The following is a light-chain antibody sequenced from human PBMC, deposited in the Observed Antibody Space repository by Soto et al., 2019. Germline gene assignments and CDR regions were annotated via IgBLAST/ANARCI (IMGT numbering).Light chain of an antibody. Sequence: EFVLTQSPGTLSFSPGERATLACGASQTVRNNYLAWYQQKPGQAPRLLIYDASTRATGVPARFSGGGSGTEFTLTITSLQSEDFAVYWCQQYNNWPLTFGPGTRLEIK. J-gene: IGKJ5*01. CDR3: QQYNNWPLT. CDR2: DAS. CDR1: QTVRNN. V-gene: IGKV3D-15*01.